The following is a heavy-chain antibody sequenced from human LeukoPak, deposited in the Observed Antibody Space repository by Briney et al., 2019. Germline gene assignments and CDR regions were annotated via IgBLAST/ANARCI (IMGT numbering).Heavy chain of an antibody. CDR1: GFTFSSYS. D-gene: IGHD6-25*01. CDR2: IKEDGSEK. V-gene: IGHV3-7*01. J-gene: IGHJ3*02. Sequence: GGSLRLSCAASGFTFSSYSMTWVRQAPGKGLEWVANIKEDGSEKYYVDSVKGRFTISRDNAKNSLYLQMNCLRAEDTAVYYCARGGRQGAFDICGQGTIVTVSS. CDR3: ARGGRQGAFDI.